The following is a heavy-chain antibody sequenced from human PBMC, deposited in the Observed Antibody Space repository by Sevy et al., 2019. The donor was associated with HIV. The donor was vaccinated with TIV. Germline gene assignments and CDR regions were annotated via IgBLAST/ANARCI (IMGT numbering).Heavy chain of an antibody. J-gene: IGHJ4*02. CDR1: GFTFSSYS. Sequence: GGSLRLSCAASGFTFSSYSMNWVRQAPGKGLEWVSSISSSSSYIYYAASVKGRFTISEHNAKNSRHLQMNSLSAEDTVVYYWARDTGPRDTAMVFYSWGQGTLVTVSS. CDR3: ARDTGPRDTAMVFYS. V-gene: IGHV3-21*01. CDR2: ISSSSSYI. D-gene: IGHD5-18*01.